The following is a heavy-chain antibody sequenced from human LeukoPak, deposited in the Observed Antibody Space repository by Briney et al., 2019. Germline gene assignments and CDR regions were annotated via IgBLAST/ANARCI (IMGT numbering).Heavy chain of an antibody. J-gene: IGHJ4*02. V-gene: IGHV4-39*02. CDR2: IYYSGST. D-gene: IGHD6-13*01. CDR3: AREPGIAAADHFDY. CDR1: GGSISSSSYC. Sequence: PSETLSLTCTVSGGSISSSSYCWGWIRQPPGKGLEWIGSIYYSGSTYYNPSLKSRVTISVDTSKNQFSLKLSSVTAADTAVYYCAREPGIAAADHFDYWGQGTLVTVSS.